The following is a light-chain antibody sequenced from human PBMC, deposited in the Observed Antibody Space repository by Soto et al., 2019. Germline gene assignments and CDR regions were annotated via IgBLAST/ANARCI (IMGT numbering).Light chain of an antibody. CDR3: QQYHDWPLT. V-gene: IGKV3-15*01. CDR1: QNVGNN. Sequence: EIVMTQSPATLSVSPGERATLSCRASQNVGNNLVWYQQKPGQAPRLLIYGASTRAAGIPDRFSGSGSGTEFTLTISGLQSDDFAVYYCQQYHDWPLTFGGGTKVDIK. J-gene: IGKJ4*01. CDR2: GAS.